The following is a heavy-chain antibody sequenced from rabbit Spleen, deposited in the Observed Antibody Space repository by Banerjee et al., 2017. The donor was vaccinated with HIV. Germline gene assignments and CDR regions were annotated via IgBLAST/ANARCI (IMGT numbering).Heavy chain of an antibody. CDR2: IDTGSSDFT. CDR3: ARDGSGWGANFNL. V-gene: IGHV1S40*01. J-gene: IGHJ4*01. CDR1: GVSFSSNYY. Sequence: QSLEESGGDLVKPGASLTLTCTASGVSFSSNYYMCWVRQAPGKGLEWIACIDTGSSDFTYFASWAKGRFTCSKTSSTTVTLQMTSLTAADMATYFCARDGSGWGANFNLWGQGTLVTVS. D-gene: IGHD4-1*01.